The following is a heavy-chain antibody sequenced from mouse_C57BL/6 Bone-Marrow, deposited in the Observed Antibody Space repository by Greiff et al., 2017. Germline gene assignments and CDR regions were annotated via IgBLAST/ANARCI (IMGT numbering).Heavy chain of an antibody. CDR1: GYTFTSYG. J-gene: IGHJ3*01. CDR3: TRVGYYWFAY. CDR2: IYPRSGNT. V-gene: IGHV1-81*01. Sequence: QVQLQQSGAELARPGASVKLSCKASGYTFTSYGISWVKQRTGQGLEWIGVIYPRSGNTYYNEKFKGKATLTADKSSSTAYMVLRSLTSEDAAFYFCTRVGYYWFAYWGQGTLVTVSA. D-gene: IGHD2-3*01.